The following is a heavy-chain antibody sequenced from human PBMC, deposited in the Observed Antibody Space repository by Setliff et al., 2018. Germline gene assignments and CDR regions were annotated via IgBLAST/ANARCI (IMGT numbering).Heavy chain of an antibody. CDR3: AKGGNWDDQHYVYDI. D-gene: IGHD1-20*01. CDR1: GFTFSNFY. Sequence: GGSLRLSCEASGFTFSNFYMSWIRQAPGKGLEWLSYITTSGGFTDYAASVRGRFVISRDNSKRSLYLQLTGLRADDTAIYYCAKGGNWDDQHYVYDIWGQGTMVTVSS. CDR2: ITTSGGFT. V-gene: IGHV3-11*01. J-gene: IGHJ3*02.